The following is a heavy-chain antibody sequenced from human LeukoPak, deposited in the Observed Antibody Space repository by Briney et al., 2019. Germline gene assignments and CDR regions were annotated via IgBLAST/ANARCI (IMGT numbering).Heavy chain of an antibody. CDR1: GYTFTSYG. CDR3: ARDRYYDSSGYFYDAFDI. V-gene: IGHV1-18*01. CDR2: ISAYNGNT. J-gene: IGHJ3*02. D-gene: IGHD3-22*01. Sequence: GASVKVSCKASGYTFTSYGISWVRQAPGQGLEWMGWISAYNGNTNYAQKLQGRVTMTTDTSTSTAYMELRSLRSDDTAVYYCARDRYYDSSGYFYDAFDIWGQGTMVTVSS.